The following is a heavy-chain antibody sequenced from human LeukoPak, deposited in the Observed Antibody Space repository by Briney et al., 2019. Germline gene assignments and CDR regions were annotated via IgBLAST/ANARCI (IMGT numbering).Heavy chain of an antibody. D-gene: IGHD2-2*01. Sequence: ASVKVSCKASGYTFTSYYMHWVRQAPGQGLEWMGIINPSGGSTSYAQKFQGRVTITADESTSTAYMELSSLRSEDTAVYYCALDLGYCSSTSCTSPYYYYMDVWGKGTTVTVSS. CDR2: INPSGGST. CDR1: GYTFTSYY. J-gene: IGHJ6*03. CDR3: ALDLGYCSSTSCTSPYYYYMDV. V-gene: IGHV1-46*01.